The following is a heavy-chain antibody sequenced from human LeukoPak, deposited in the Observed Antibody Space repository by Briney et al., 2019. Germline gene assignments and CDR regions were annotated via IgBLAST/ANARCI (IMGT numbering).Heavy chain of an antibody. J-gene: IGHJ3*02. D-gene: IGHD6-13*01. Sequence: ASVKVSCKASGYTFTSYAMHWVRQAPGQRLEWMGWINAGNGNTKYSQKFQGRVTITRDTSASTAYMELSSLRSEDTAVYYCARDGGIAAANAFDIWGQGTMVTVSS. CDR1: GYTFTSYA. V-gene: IGHV1-3*01. CDR2: INAGNGNT. CDR3: ARDGGIAAANAFDI.